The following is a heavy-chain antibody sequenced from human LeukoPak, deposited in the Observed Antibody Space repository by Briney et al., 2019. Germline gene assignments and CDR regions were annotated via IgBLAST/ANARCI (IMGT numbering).Heavy chain of an antibody. J-gene: IGHJ4*02. CDR3: AKRGYYYDSRVFHGFDY. V-gene: IGHV3-23*01. Sequence: TGGSLRLSCAASGFTFSSYAMSWVRQAPGKGLEWVSGISGSGSDTYYADSVKGRFTISRDISKNTLHLQMNSLRAEDTAVYYCAKRGYYYDSRVFHGFDYWGQGTLVTVSS. D-gene: IGHD3-22*01. CDR2: ISGSGSDT. CDR1: GFTFSSYA.